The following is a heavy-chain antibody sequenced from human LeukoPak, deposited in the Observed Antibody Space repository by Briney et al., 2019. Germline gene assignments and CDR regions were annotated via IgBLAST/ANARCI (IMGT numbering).Heavy chain of an antibody. D-gene: IGHD1-26*01. CDR3: ASWGYWEYIDY. V-gene: IGHV3-30*04. CDR1: GFTFSSYA. Sequence: GGPLRLSCAASGFTFSSYAMHWVRQAPGKGLEWVAVISYDGSNKYYADSVKGRFTISRDNSKNTLYLQMNSLRAEDTAVYYCASWGYWEYIDYWGQGTLVTVSS. CDR2: ISYDGSNK. J-gene: IGHJ4*02.